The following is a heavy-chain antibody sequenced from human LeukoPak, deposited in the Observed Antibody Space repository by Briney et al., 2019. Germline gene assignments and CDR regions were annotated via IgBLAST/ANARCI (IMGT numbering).Heavy chain of an antibody. V-gene: IGHV1-2*02. CDR1: GYTFTGYY. J-gene: IGHJ5*02. CDR3: ARDRSEEGRHWFDP. CDR2: INPNSGGT. Sequence: ASVKVSGKASGYTFTGYYMHWVRQAPGQGLEWMGWINPNSGGTNYAQKFQGRVTMTRDTSISTAYMELSRLRSDDTAVYYCARDRSEEGRHWFDPWGQGTLVTVSS.